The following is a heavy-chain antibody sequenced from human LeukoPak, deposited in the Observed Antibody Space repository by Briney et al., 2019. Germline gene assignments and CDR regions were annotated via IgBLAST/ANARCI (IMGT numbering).Heavy chain of an antibody. CDR1: GYTFTSYH. CDR2: INPSGGST. J-gene: IGHJ4*02. D-gene: IGHD3-22*01. CDR3: ARYSYPTRGIVVVPALDY. V-gene: IGHV1-46*01. Sequence: GASVKVSCKASGYTFTSYHMHWVRQAPGQGLEWMGIINPSGGSTSYAQKFQGRVIMTRDTSTSTVYMELSSLRSEDTAVYYCARYSYPTRGIVVVPALDYWGQGTLVTVSS.